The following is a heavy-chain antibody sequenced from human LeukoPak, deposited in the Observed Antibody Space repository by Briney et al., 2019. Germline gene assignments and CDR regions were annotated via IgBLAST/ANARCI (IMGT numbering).Heavy chain of an antibody. CDR2: ISSSSSYI. CDR3: ARDGVVVVAATSSVNYYYGMDV. J-gene: IGHJ6*02. V-gene: IGHV3-21*01. D-gene: IGHD2-15*01. Sequence: GGSLRPSCAASGFTFSSYSMNWVRQAPGKGLEWVSSISSSSSYIYYADSVKGRFTISRDNAKNSLYLQMNSLRAEDTAVYYCARDGVVVVAATSSVNYYYGMDVWGQGTTVTVSS. CDR1: GFTFSSYS.